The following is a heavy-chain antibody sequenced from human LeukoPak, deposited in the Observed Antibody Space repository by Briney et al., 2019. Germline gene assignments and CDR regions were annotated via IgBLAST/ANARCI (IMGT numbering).Heavy chain of an antibody. Sequence: PGRSLRLSCAASGFTFSSYAMHWVHQAPGKGLEWVAVISYDGSNKYYADSVKGRFTISRDNSKNTLYLQMNSLRAEDTAVYYCAKDRPTYYYDSSGPPGGQGTLVTVSS. CDR3: AKDRPTYYYDSSGPP. CDR2: ISYDGSNK. J-gene: IGHJ1*01. D-gene: IGHD3-22*01. V-gene: IGHV3-30*04. CDR1: GFTFSSYA.